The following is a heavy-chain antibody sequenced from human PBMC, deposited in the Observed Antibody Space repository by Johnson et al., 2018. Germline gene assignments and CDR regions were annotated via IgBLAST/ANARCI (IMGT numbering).Heavy chain of an antibody. D-gene: IGHD1-26*01. V-gene: IGHV3-73*02. Sequence: VQLQESGGGLVQPGGSLKLSCAASGFTFSDYAMHWVRQAPGEGLEWVGRIRSKVNSYATAYGASVKGRFTISRDDSKNTAYLQMNSLKTEDTAVYYGSRHAGSYSNDNWGQGTLVTVSS. CDR2: IRSKVNSYAT. CDR3: SRHAGSYSNDN. J-gene: IGHJ4*02. CDR1: GFTFSDYA.